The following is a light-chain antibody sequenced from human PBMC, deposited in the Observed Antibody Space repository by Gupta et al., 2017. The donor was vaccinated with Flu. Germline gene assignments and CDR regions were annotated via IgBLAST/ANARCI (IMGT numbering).Light chain of an antibody. Sequence: QSVLTQPPSVSVAPGQRVTISCTGTTPNIGTHYDVHWYKQRLPGTAPKLLIYGNDNRPSGVPDRFSGSKSGTSASLVITGLQPDDEAVYYCHCSDTTLSASVFGGGTRVTVL. J-gene: IGLJ2*01. CDR1: TPNIGTHYD. CDR2: GND. V-gene: IGLV1-40*01. CDR3: HCSDTTLSASV.